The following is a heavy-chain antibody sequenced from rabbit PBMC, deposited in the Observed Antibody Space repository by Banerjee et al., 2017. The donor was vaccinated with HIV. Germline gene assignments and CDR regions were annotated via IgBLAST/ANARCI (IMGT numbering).Heavy chain of an antibody. CDR3: ARDTRGGDFYFDL. CDR1: GLDFSSYY. J-gene: IGHJ4*01. D-gene: IGHD2-1*01. CDR2: IYPVFGTT. V-gene: IGHV1S7*01. Sequence: LGQRGGPRGLPIITSGLDFSSYYMSWVRQAPGKGLEWIAYIYPVFGTTTYASWVNGRFTISSENAQNAVDLQMNSRTAADTAAYICARDTRGGDFYFDLWGQGTLVTVS.